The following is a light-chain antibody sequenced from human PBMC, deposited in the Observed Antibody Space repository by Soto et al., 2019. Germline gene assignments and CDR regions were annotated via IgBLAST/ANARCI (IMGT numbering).Light chain of an antibody. CDR3: QQYNEWPPLT. J-gene: IGKJ4*01. CDR2: GAS. CDR1: RIISNN. Sequence: IVMTQSPATQSASPGERATLSCRASRIISNNVAWYQQKPGQAPRLLLYGASTRATGIPARFSASGSGTEFTLTISSLQSEDFAVYFCQQYNEWPPLTFGGGTKVEI. V-gene: IGKV3-15*01.